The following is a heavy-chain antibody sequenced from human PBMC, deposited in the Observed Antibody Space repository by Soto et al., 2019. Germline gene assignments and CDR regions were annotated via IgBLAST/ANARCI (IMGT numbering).Heavy chain of an antibody. CDR3: ARDVLLVGAPGYFDY. CDR2: INPNSGGT. J-gene: IGHJ4*02. D-gene: IGHD1-26*01. Sequence: ASVKVSCKASGYTFTGYYMRWVRQAPGQGLEWMGLINPNSGGTNYAQKFQGRVTMTRDTSTSTVYMELSSLGSEDTAVYYCARDVLLVGAPGYFDYWGQGTLVTVSS. V-gene: IGHV1-46*01. CDR1: GYTFTGYY.